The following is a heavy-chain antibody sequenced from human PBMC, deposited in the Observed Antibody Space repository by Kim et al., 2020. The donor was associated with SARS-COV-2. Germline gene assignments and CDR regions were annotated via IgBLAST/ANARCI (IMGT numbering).Heavy chain of an antibody. V-gene: IGHV4-39*01. CDR2: IFYTGNE. J-gene: IGHJ4*02. D-gene: IGHD3-22*01. Sequence: SETLSLTCTVSRGSVNSGNYYWAWIRQPPGKGLEWIGSIFYTGNEHFDPSLKSRVTFSVDTSKNQFSLTLTSVTAADTAVYYCARAVDSFARAFDNWGQGTLVTVSS. CDR1: RGSVNSGNYY. CDR3: ARAVDSFARAFDN.